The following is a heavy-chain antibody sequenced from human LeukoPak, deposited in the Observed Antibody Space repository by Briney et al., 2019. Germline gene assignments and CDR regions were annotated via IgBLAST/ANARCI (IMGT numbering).Heavy chain of an antibody. CDR1: GFTFSDYY. J-gene: IGHJ4*02. V-gene: IGHV3-11*04. CDR3: ARGYYYGSSGYYLYYFDY. CDR2: ISSSGSTI. D-gene: IGHD3-22*01. Sequence: GGSLRLSCAASGFTFSDYYMSWIRQAPGKGLEWVSYISSSGSTIYYADSVKGRFTISRDNAKNSLYLQMNSLRAEDTAVYYCARGYYYGSSGYYLYYFDYWGQGTLVTVSS.